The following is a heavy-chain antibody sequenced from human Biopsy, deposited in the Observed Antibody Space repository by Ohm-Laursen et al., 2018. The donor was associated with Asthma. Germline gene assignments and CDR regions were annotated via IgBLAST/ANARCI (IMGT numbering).Heavy chain of an antibody. V-gene: IGHV4-39*01. D-gene: IGHD3-3*01. Sequence: SETLSLTCTVSGGSMTPTSHYWGWIRQPPGKGLEWIGYISYGGKTSYNPSLQNRVTISRDTSKNQFSLRLTSVTAADSAVYFRARRITIFGVVQKDHGMDAWGQGTTVIVSS. CDR1: GGSMTPTSHY. CDR2: ISYGGKT. J-gene: IGHJ6*02. CDR3: ARRITIFGVVQKDHGMDA.